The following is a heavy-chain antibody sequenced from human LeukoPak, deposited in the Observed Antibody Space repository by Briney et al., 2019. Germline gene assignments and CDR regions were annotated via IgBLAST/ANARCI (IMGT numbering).Heavy chain of an antibody. D-gene: IGHD2-15*01. CDR1: GFTVTSNY. V-gene: IGHV3-66*01. J-gene: IGHJ6*02. Sequence: GGSLRLSCVVSGFTVTSNYMSWVRQAPGKGLEWVSVIYSGGTTNYADSVKGRFTVYRDNSKNTLYLQMNSLRAEDTAVYYCAKDLCSGGSCYSSYYYYGMDVWGQGTTVTVSS. CDR3: AKDLCSGGSCYSSYYYYGMDV. CDR2: IYSGGTT.